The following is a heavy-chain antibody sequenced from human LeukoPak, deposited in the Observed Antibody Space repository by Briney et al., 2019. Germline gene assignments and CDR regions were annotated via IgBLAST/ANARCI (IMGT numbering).Heavy chain of an antibody. D-gene: IGHD6-6*01. CDR2: IIPIFGTA. CDR3: ASISYSSSSSLLDYYYYYYMDV. J-gene: IGHJ6*03. Sequence: SVKVSCKASGGTFSSYAISWVRQAPGQGLEWMGGIIPIFGTANYARKFQGRVTITTDESTSTAYMELSSLRSEDTAVYYCASISYSSSSSLLDYYYYYYMDVWGKGTTVTVSS. CDR1: GGTFSSYA. V-gene: IGHV1-69*05.